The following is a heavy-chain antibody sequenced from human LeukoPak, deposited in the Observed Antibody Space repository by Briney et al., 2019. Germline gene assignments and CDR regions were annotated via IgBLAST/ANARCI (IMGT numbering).Heavy chain of an antibody. CDR2: IDPNSGGT. D-gene: IGHD5-18*01. V-gene: IGHV1-2*02. CDR1: GYTFTGYY. J-gene: IGHJ5*02. CDR3: TREGTAIDWFDP. Sequence: VASVKVSCKASGYTFTGYYMHWVRQAPGQGLEWMGWIDPNSGGTNYAQKFQGRVTMTRDTSISTAYMELSRLRSEDTAVYYCTREGTAIDWFDPWGQGTLVTVSS.